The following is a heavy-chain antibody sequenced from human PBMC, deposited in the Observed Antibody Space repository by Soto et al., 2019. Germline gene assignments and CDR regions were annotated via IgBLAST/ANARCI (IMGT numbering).Heavy chain of an antibody. Sequence: GGSLRLSCAASGFTFGSYAMSWVRQAPGQGLEWVSAISDTGATANYADSVKGRFTISRDNSKNTLYLQMNSLRVEDTAVYYCAKAADGSLYLPYGDYDYWGQGTLVTVSS. J-gene: IGHJ4*02. V-gene: IGHV3-23*01. CDR3: AKAADGSLYLPYGDYDY. CDR1: GFTFGSYA. CDR2: ISDTGATA. D-gene: IGHD4-17*01.